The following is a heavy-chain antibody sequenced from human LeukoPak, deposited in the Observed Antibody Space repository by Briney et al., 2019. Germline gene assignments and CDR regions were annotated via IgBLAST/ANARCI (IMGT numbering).Heavy chain of an antibody. CDR2: INPNSGGT. CDR3: ARDLRGAAGSKGDTFDI. Sequence: ASVKVSCKASGYTFTGYYMHWVRQAPGQGLEWMGWINPNSGGTDYAQKFQGRVTMTRDTSISTAYMELSRLRSDDTAVYYCARDLRGAAGSKGDTFDIWGQGTMVTVSS. CDR1: GYTFTGYY. V-gene: IGHV1-2*02. J-gene: IGHJ3*02. D-gene: IGHD6-13*01.